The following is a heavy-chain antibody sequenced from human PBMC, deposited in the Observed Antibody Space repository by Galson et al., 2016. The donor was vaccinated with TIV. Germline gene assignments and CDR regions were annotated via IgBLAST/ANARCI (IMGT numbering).Heavy chain of an antibody. CDR1: GFPFSSYT. D-gene: IGHD3-22*01. J-gene: IGHJ4*02. CDR3: VSPAGSDYYDTYGYYSY. CDR2: KSYDGGNE. V-gene: IGHV3-30*04. Sequence: SLRLSCAASGFPFSSYTMHWVRQAPGKGLEWVAIKSYDGGNEYYADSVKGRFTISRDNSKNTLSLQMDSLRIEDTAVYYCVSPAGSDYYDTYGYYSYWGQGTPVTVSS.